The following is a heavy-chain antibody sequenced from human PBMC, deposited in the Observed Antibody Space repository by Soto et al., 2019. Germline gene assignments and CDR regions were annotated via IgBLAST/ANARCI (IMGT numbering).Heavy chain of an antibody. CDR3: AREGYCSSTSCPLGY. CDR1: GGTFSSYT. V-gene: IGHV1-69*08. Sequence: QVQLVQSGAEVKKPGSSVKVSCKASGGTFSSYTISWVRQAPGQGLEWMGRIIPILGIANYAQKFQGRVTITADKSTSTAYTELSSLRSEDTAVYYCAREGYCSSTSCPLGYWGQGTLVTVSS. D-gene: IGHD2-2*01. CDR2: IIPILGIA. J-gene: IGHJ4*02.